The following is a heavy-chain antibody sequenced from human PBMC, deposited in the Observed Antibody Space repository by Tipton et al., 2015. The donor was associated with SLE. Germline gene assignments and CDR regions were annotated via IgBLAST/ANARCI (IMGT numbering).Heavy chain of an antibody. CDR2: IITFLGTA. V-gene: IGHV1-69*01. CDR3: ARNYGDYNAYDI. J-gene: IGHJ3*02. D-gene: IGHD4-17*01. Sequence: QSGAEVKKPGSSVKVSCKASGGIFNSYRITWVRQAPGQRLEWMGGIITFLGTAKYAQKFQGRVTITADESTSTAYMELSSLRSEDTGVYYCARNYGDYNAYDIWGQGTMVIVSS. CDR1: GGIFNSYR.